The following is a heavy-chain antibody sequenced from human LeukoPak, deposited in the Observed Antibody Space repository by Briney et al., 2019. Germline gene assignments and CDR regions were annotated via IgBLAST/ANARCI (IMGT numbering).Heavy chain of an antibody. CDR2: IWYDGSNK. J-gene: IGHJ3*02. CDR1: GFTFSSYG. Sequence: GGSLRLSCAASGFTFSSYGMHRVRQAPGKGLEWVAVIWYDGSNKYYADSVKGRFTISRDNSKNTLYLQMNSLRAEDTAVYYCARDFADTAMVFAIWGQGTMVTVSS. V-gene: IGHV3-33*01. CDR3: ARDFADTAMVFAI. D-gene: IGHD5-18*01.